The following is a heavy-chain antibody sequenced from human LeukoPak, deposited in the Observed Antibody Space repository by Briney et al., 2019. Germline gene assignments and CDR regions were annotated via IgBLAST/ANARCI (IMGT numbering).Heavy chain of an antibody. V-gene: IGHV1-2*02. Sequence: GVSVKVSCKASGYTFTGYYMHWVRQAPGQGLEWMGWINPNSGGTNYAQKFQGRVTMTRDTSISTAYMELSRLRSDDTAVYYCARNTYSSGWSPDYYDAFDIWGQGTMVTVSS. D-gene: IGHD6-19*01. CDR1: GYTFTGYY. CDR2: INPNSGGT. CDR3: ARNTYSSGWSPDYYDAFDI. J-gene: IGHJ3*02.